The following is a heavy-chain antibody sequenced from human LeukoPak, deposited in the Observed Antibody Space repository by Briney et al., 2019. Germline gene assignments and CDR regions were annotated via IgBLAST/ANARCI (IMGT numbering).Heavy chain of an antibody. CDR2: FYHTGRT. CDR3: ARDMGWNGLVDS. J-gene: IGHJ4*02. D-gene: IGHD1-1*01. CDR1: GYSISLGYY. V-gene: IGHV4-38-2*02. Sequence: SETLSLTCTVSGYSISLGYYWGWIRQPPGKGLEWIGSFYHTGRTYYNPSLKSRVTVSGDTSKNQFSLKLGSVTAADTAVYYCARDMGWNGLVDSWGQGTLVTVSS.